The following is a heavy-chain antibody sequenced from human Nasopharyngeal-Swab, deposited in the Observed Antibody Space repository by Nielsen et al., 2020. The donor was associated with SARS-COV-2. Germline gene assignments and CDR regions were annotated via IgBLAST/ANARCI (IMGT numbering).Heavy chain of an antibody. D-gene: IGHD3-22*01. CDR1: GFSFSTNS. V-gene: IGHV3-21*01. Sequence: GESLKISCAASGFSFSTNSMTWVRQAPGQGLEWVSSISSAGSDLNYADSVKGRFTISRDNAENSLFLQMSSLRAEDTAVYYCARARFYYDSSALDFWGQGTLVTVSS. J-gene: IGHJ4*02. CDR3: ARARFYYDSSALDF. CDR2: ISSAGSDL.